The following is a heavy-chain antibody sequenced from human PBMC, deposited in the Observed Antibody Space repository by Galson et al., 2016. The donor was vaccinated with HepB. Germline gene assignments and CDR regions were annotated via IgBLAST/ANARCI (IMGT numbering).Heavy chain of an antibody. CDR1: GGSINSVSYY. Sequence: SETLSLTCSVSGGSINSVSYYWGWIRQSPGKGPEWIGRMFYSGSTYHNPSLKSRVIISGDTFNNQFSLKLTSVTASDTAVYYCSTGYCSGTTCSAFGAFEIWGRGTMVTVSS. D-gene: IGHD2-2*01. J-gene: IGHJ3*02. CDR3: STGYCSGTTCSAFGAFEI. CDR2: MFYSGST. V-gene: IGHV4-39*01.